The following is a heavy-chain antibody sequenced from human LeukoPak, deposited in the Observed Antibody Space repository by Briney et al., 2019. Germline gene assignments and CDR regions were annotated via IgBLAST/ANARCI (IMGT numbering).Heavy chain of an antibody. CDR3: AKGGYYDSSGYSY. D-gene: IGHD3-22*01. V-gene: IGHV3-23*01. Sequence: GGSLRLSCAASGFTFSSYVMSWVRQAPGKGLEWVSAISGSGGSTYYADSVKGRFTISRDNSKNTLYLQMNSLRAEDTAVYYCAKGGYYDSSGYSYWGQGTLVTVSS. CDR1: GFTFSSYV. CDR2: ISGSGGST. J-gene: IGHJ4*02.